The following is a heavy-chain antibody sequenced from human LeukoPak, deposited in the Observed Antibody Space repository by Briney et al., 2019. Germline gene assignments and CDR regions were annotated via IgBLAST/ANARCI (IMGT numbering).Heavy chain of an antibody. CDR1: IGSISSNNYY. J-gene: IGHJ6*03. V-gene: IGHV4-39*07. D-gene: IGHD3-10*01. CDR2: IYYSGST. CDR3: ARAPGGVRGVIRVPYYMDV. Sequence: SETLSLTCTVSIGSISSNNYYWGWIRQPPGKGLEWIGSIYYSGSTYYNPSLKSRVTISVDTSKNQFSLKLSSVTAADTAVYYCARAPGGVRGVIRVPYYMDVWGKGTTVTVSS.